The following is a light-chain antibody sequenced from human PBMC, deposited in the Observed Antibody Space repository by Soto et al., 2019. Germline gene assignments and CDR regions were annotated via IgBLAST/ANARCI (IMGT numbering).Light chain of an antibody. CDR1: QSVVFSSNNKNY. CDR3: QQYYGTPFT. Sequence: DIVMTQSPDSLAVSLGERATINCKSSQSVVFSSNNKNYLAWYQHKPGQSPKLLLYWASTRESGVPDLFSGSGSGTDFTLNISSLQDEDVAVYYCQQYYGTPFTFGPGTKVDIK. J-gene: IGKJ3*01. CDR2: WAS. V-gene: IGKV4-1*01.